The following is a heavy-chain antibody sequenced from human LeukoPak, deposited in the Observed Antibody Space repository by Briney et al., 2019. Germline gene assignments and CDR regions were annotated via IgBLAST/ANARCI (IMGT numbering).Heavy chain of an antibody. J-gene: IGHJ4*02. Sequence: PGGSLRLSCAASTFTFSTYWMTWVRQAPGKGPEFVANINQDGSVKNYVDSVKGRFTISRDNAKNSLYLQMNSLRADDTAVYYCARDPGSSSFDSWGQGTLVTVSS. CDR1: TFTFSTYW. CDR3: ARDPGSSSFDS. CDR2: INQDGSVK. D-gene: IGHD6-13*01. V-gene: IGHV3-7*01.